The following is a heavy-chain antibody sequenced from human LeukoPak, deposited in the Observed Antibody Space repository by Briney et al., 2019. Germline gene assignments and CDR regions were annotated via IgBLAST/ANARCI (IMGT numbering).Heavy chain of an antibody. CDR3: ARPYYYDSRIDP. CDR1: GGSISSGDCY. D-gene: IGHD3-22*01. J-gene: IGHJ5*02. CDR2: MYYSGST. V-gene: IGHV4-30-4*01. Sequence: SETLSLTCTVSGGSISSGDCYWSWIRQPPGKGLEWIAYMYYSGSTYYNPSLKSRVTMSADTSKNQLSLKLSSVTAADTAVYYCARPYYYDSRIDPWGQGILVTVSS.